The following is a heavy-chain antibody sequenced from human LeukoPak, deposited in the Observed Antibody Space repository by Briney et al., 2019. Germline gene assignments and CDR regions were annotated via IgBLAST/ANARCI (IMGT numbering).Heavy chain of an antibody. CDR3: ARGEVPEY. Sequence: GGSLRLSCVASTFTVSTNSMSWVRQAPGKGLEWVAVIWYDGSNKYYADSVKGRFTISRDNSKNTLYLQMNSLRAEDTAVYYCARGEVPEYWGQGTLVTVSS. CDR2: IWYDGSNK. V-gene: IGHV3-33*08. D-gene: IGHD3-16*01. J-gene: IGHJ4*02. CDR1: TFTVSTNS.